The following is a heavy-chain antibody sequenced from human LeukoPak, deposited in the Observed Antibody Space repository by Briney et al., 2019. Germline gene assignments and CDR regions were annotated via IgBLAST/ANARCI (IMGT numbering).Heavy chain of an antibody. CDR2: VCHTGST. D-gene: IGHD6-19*01. V-gene: IGHV4-59*01. Sequence: SETLSLTCTVSGGSISGYCWDWIRQPPGKGLEWIGYVCHTGSTNSNPSLKSRVTLSVDTSKNQFSLRLTSVTAADTAVYFCAREMAYTGGWGPFDYWGPGALLTVSS. J-gene: IGHJ4*02. CDR1: GGSISGYC. CDR3: AREMAYTGGWGPFDY.